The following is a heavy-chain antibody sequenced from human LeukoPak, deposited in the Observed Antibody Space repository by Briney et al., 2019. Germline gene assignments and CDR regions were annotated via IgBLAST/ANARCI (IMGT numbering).Heavy chain of an antibody. J-gene: IGHJ5*02. CDR2: IYTSGST. V-gene: IGHV4-61*02. CDR1: GGSISSGSYY. Sequence: SETLSLTCTVSGGSISSGSYYWRWIRQPAGKGLEWIGRIYTSGSTNYNPSLKSRVTISVDTSKNQFSLKLRSVTAADTAVYYCARDIVVVKNNWFDPWGQGTLVTVSS. CDR3: ARDIVVVKNNWFDP. D-gene: IGHD3-22*01.